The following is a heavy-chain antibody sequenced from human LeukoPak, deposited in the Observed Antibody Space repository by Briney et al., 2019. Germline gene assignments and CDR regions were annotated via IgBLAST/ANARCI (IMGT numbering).Heavy chain of an antibody. V-gene: IGHV3-48*03. CDR1: GFTLSSFE. Sequence: GGSLRLSCAASGFTLSSFEMNWVRQAPGKGLEWVSYISISDSTISYADSVRGRFTISRDNARNSLYLQVNSLRAEDTAVYYCGRGGSSGYNYNAFDIWGQGTMVTVSS. J-gene: IGHJ3*02. D-gene: IGHD3-22*01. CDR3: GRGGSSGYNYNAFDI. CDR2: ISISDSTI.